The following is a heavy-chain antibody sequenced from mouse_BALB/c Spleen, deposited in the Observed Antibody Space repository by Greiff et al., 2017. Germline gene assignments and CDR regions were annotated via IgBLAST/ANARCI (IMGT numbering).Heavy chain of an antibody. CDR3: ARGEGNYVVFDY. CDR2: ISSGGGT. CDR1: GFTFSSYA. J-gene: IGHJ2*01. D-gene: IGHD2-1*01. V-gene: IGHV5-6-5*01. Sequence: EVKVVESGGGLVKPGGSLKLSCAASGFTFSSYAMSWVRQTPEKRLEWVASISSGGGTYYPDSVKGRFTISRDNARNILYLQMSSLRSEDTAMYYCARGEGNYVVFDYWGQGTTLTVSS.